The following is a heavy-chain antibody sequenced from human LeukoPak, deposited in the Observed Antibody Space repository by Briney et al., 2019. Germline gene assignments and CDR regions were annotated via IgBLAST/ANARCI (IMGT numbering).Heavy chain of an antibody. CDR2: VKSDGSDA. V-gene: IGHV3-74*01. CDR3: TTGIGNYYYY. CDR1: GSTFSRYW. Sequence: GGSLRLSCAASGSTFSRYWMHWVRQAPGKGLVWVSRVKSDGSDAIYADSVKGRFTVSRDNAKNTLNLQMDSLTDEDTAVYYCTTGIGNYYYYWGQGTLVTVAS. D-gene: IGHD3-10*01. J-gene: IGHJ4*02.